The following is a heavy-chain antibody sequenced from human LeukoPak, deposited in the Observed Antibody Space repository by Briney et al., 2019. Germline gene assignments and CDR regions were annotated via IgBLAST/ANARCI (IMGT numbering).Heavy chain of an antibody. CDR1: GCTFSSYA. CDR2: ISGSGGST. J-gene: IGHJ4*02. V-gene: IGHV3-23*01. Sequence: GGSLGLSCAASGCTFSSYAMSWVRQAPGKGLEWVSAISGSGGSTYYADSVKGRFTISRDNSKNTLYLQMNSLRAEDTAVYYCAKAGPTQQLADLNFDYWGQGTLVTVSS. D-gene: IGHD6-13*01. CDR3: AKAGPTQQLADLNFDY.